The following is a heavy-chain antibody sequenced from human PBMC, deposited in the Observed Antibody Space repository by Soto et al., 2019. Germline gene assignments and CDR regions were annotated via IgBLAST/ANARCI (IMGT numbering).Heavy chain of an antibody. Sequence: GGSLRLSCAASGFTFSSYAMNWVRQAPGKGLEWVSAISGSGGSTYYADSVKGRFTISRDNSKNTLYLQMNSLRAEDTAVYYCAKGYDSSGYYYYYYGMDVWGQGTTVTVSS. CDR3: AKGYDSSGYYYYYYGMDV. J-gene: IGHJ6*02. CDR2: ISGSGGST. D-gene: IGHD3-22*01. CDR1: GFTFSSYA. V-gene: IGHV3-23*01.